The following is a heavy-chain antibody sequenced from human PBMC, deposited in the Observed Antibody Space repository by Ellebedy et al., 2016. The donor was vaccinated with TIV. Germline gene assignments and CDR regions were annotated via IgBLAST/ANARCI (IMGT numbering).Heavy chain of an antibody. CDR2: IYYSGST. D-gene: IGHD2-2*01. CDR1: GGSISSSSYY. V-gene: IGHV4-39*01. CDR3: ARRIKYQRQYYFDY. Sequence: SETLSLTXTVSGGSISSSSYYWGWIRQPPGKGLEWIGSIYYSGSTYYNPSLKSRVTISVDTSKNQFSLKLSSVTAADTAVYYCARRIKYQRQYYFDYWGQGTLVTVSS. J-gene: IGHJ4*02.